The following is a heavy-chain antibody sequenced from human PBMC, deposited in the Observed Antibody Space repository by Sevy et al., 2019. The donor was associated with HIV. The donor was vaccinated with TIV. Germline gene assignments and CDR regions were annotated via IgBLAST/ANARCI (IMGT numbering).Heavy chain of an antibody. V-gene: IGHV3-21*01. CDR3: ARERERGLYYYDSSAYLY. Sequence: GGSLRLSCAASGFTFSGYSMNWVRQAPGKGLEWVSSITSSSSYIYYAYSLKGRFTISRDNAKNSLYLQMNSLRAEDTAVYYCARERERGLYYYDSSAYLYWGQGTLVTVSS. CDR2: ITSSSSYI. D-gene: IGHD3-22*01. CDR1: GFTFSGYS. J-gene: IGHJ4*02.